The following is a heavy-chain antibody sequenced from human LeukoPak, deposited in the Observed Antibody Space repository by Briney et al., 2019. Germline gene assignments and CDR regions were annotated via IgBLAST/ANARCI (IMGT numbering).Heavy chain of an antibody. CDR1: GFTFSSYG. V-gene: IGHV3-33*01. J-gene: IGHJ6*02. D-gene: IGHD3-10*01. Sequence: GGSLRLSCAASGFTFSSYGMHWVRQAPGKGLEWVAVIWYDGSNKYYADSVKGRFTISRDNSKNTLYLQMNSLRAEDTAVYYCARGGRWGVLLWFGESNMDVWGQGTTVTVSS. CDR2: IWYDGSNK. CDR3: ARGGRWGVLLWFGESNMDV.